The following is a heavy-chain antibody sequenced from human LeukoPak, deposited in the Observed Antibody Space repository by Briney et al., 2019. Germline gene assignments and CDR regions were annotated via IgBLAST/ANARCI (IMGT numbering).Heavy chain of an antibody. J-gene: IGHJ5*02. CDR3: ARGGSGSYAGGWWFDP. CDR2: IKEDGSEK. D-gene: IGHD3-10*01. CDR1: GFTFSSYW. V-gene: IGHV3-7*01. Sequence: GGSLRLSCVASGFTFSSYWMGWVRQAPGKGLEWVAFIKEDGSEKYYVDSVKGRFTIFRDNAKNSLYLQMNSLRAEDTAVYYCARGGSGSYAGGWWFDPWGQGTLVTVSS.